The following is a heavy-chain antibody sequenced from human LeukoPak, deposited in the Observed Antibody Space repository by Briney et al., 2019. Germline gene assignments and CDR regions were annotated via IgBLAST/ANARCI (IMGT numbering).Heavy chain of an antibody. CDR3: ARAAMITFGGVIVYDY. CDR1: GYTFTGYY. D-gene: IGHD3-16*02. CDR2: MNPNSGNT. Sequence: ASVKVSCKASGYTFTGYYMHWVRQATGQGLEWMGWMNPNSGNTGYAQKFQGRVTITRNTSISTAYMELSSLRSEDTAVYYCARAAMITFGGVIVYDYWGQGTLVTVSS. J-gene: IGHJ4*02. V-gene: IGHV1-8*03.